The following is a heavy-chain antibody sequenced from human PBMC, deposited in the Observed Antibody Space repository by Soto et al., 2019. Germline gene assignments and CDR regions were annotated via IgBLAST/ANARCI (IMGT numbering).Heavy chain of an antibody. CDR1: GFTFSSYG. D-gene: IGHD4-17*01. J-gene: IGHJ4*02. Sequence: GGSLRLSCAASGFTFSSYGMHWVRQAPGKGLEWVAVIWYDGSNKYYADSVKGRFTISRDNSKNTLYLQMNSLRAEDTAVYYCARDSNKLRCLDWGQGTLVTVSS. CDR2: IWYDGSNK. CDR3: ARDSNKLRCLD. V-gene: IGHV3-33*01.